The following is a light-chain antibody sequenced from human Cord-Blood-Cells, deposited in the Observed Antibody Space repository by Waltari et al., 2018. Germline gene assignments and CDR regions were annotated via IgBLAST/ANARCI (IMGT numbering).Light chain of an antibody. J-gene: IGKJ2*01. Sequence: DIVMTQSTASLAVSLGERATINCKSSKSVLYSSNNKNYLAWYQQKPGQPPKLLIYWASTRESGVPDRFSGSGSGTDFTLTISSLQAEDVAVYYCQQYYSTPHTFGQGTKLEIK. V-gene: IGKV4-1*01. CDR2: WAS. CDR3: QQYYSTPHT. CDR1: KSVLYSSNNKNY.